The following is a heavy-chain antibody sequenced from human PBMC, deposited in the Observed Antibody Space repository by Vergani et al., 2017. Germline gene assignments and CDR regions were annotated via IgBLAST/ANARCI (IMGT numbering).Heavy chain of an antibody. V-gene: IGHV1-69*01. CDR2: IIPIFGTA. Sequence: QVQLVQSGAEVKKPGSSVKVSCKASGGTFSSYAISWVRQAPGQGLEWMVGIIPIFGTANYAQKFQGRVTITADESTSTAYMELSSLRSEDTAVYYCARATRGGYCSSTSCYTFDYWGQGTLVTVSS. D-gene: IGHD2-2*02. CDR3: ARATRGGYCSSTSCYTFDY. J-gene: IGHJ4*02. CDR1: GGTFSSYA.